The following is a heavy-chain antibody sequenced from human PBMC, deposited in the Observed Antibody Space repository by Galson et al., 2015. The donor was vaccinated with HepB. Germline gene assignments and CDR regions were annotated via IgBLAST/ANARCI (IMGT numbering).Heavy chain of an antibody. CDR2: IDPSDSYT. CDR1: GYSFTSYW. V-gene: IGHV5-10-1*01. Sequence: QSGAEVKKPGESLRISCKGSGYSFTSYWISWVRQMPGKGLEWMGRIDPSDSYTNYSPSFQGHVTISADKSISTAYLQWSSLKASDTAMYYCARHHCSSTSCYFHYYYGMDVWGQGTTVTVSS. CDR3: ARHHCSSTSCYFHYYYGMDV. J-gene: IGHJ6*02. D-gene: IGHD2-2*01.